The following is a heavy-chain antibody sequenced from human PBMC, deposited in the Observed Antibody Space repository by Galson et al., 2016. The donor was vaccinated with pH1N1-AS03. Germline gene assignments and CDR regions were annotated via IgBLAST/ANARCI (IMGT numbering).Heavy chain of an antibody. CDR1: GFTFSSYS. CDR3: AKDGGSIGFDFDY. D-gene: IGHD5-12*01. J-gene: IGHJ4*02. CDR2: ITGSDVTT. Sequence: SLRLSCAASGFTFSSYSMNWVRQAPGKGLEWVSYITGSDVTTYAAPVKGRISISRDNYNNMIYLQMNSLRAEDTAVYYCAKDGGSIGFDFDYWGLGTLVTVSS. V-gene: IGHV3-23*01.